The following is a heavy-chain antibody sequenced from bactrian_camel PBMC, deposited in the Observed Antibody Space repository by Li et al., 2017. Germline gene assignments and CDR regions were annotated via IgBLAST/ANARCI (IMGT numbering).Heavy chain of an antibody. CDR2: LSTNAGRS. CDR1: GFTYNSYC. D-gene: IGHD1*01. V-gene: IGHV3S1*01. Sequence: VQLVESGGGSVQAGGTLKLTCTSSGFTYNSYCQAWLRQAPGKEREGVAALSTNAGRSYYADSVSERFIISRDNTEGTLYLQMANLKPEDTAMYYCAARSVGWCPLFEHWLGKRAHTPGWYFANWGQGTQVTVS. J-gene: IGHJ6*01. CDR3: AARSVGWCPLFEHWLGKRAHTPGWYFAN.